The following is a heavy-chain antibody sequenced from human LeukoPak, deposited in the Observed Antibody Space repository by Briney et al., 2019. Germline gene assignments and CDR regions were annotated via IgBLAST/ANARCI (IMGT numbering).Heavy chain of an antibody. D-gene: IGHD1-1*01. CDR2: IINAGSTT. V-gene: IGHV3-74*01. CDR1: GFTFSSYC. CDR3: SRDTGQQGFDFFDY. J-gene: IGHJ4*02. Sequence: GGSLRLSCAASGFTFSSYCMNWVRQAPGKGLVWFSRIINAGSTTSYADSVKRRFTISRDNAKNTIYLQMSSLRAEDAAVYYCSRDTGQQGFDFFDYWGQGTLVTVSS.